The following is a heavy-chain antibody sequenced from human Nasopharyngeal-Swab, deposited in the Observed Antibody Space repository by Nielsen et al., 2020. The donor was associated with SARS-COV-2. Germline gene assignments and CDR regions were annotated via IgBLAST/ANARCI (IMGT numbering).Heavy chain of an antibody. CDR1: GFSFNSYD. Sequence: GGSLRLSCAASGFSFNSYDMNWVRQAPGRGLEWISYVSTSGGTIKNADSVKGRFTISRDNTQNSLYLQMKSLRAEDTAVYYCATLSAGGNWFDSWGQGTLVTVSS. J-gene: IGHJ5*01. D-gene: IGHD6-13*01. CDR3: ATLSAGGNWFDS. CDR2: VSTSGGTI. V-gene: IGHV3-48*03.